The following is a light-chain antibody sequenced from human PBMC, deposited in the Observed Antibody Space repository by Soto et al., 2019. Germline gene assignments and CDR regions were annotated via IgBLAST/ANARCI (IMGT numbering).Light chain of an antibody. CDR2: DAS. CDR3: QQYDNLPPLT. CDR1: QDISNY. J-gene: IGKJ4*01. V-gene: IGKV1-33*01. Sequence: DIQMTQSPSSLSASVGDRVTITCQASQDISNYLNWYQQKPGKAPKLLIYDASNLETGVPSRFSGSGSGTDFTFTISRLHPEDIATYYCQQYDNLPPLTFGGGTKVEIK.